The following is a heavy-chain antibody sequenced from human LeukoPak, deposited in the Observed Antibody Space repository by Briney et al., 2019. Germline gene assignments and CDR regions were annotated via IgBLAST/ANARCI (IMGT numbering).Heavy chain of an antibody. CDR2: IVTAGDT. CDR3: ARGRYTYATGSSPFDY. CDR1: GFTFSNYD. V-gene: IGHV3-13*01. J-gene: IGHJ4*02. Sequence: GGSLRPSCAASGFTFSNYDMHWVRQATGKGLEWVSTIVTAGDTYYPGSVKGRFTISRENAKNSLYLQMNSLRAGDTAVYYCARGRYTYATGSSPFDYWGQGTLVTVSS. D-gene: IGHD5-18*01.